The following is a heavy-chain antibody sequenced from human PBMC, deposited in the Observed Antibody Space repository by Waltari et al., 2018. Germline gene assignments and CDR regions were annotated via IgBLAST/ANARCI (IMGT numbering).Heavy chain of an antibody. D-gene: IGHD6-6*01. CDR3: ARLGIAAHRFDP. CDR2: IYHSGST. CDR1: GYSISRCYY. V-gene: IGHV4-38-2*01. Sequence: QVQLQESGPGLVKPAGTLSLTCPGSGYSISRCYYWGLTRQPPGKGLEWIGSIYHSGSTYYNPSLKSRVTISVDTSKNQFSLKLSSVTAADTAVYYCARLGIAAHRFDPWGQGTLVTVSS. J-gene: IGHJ5*02.